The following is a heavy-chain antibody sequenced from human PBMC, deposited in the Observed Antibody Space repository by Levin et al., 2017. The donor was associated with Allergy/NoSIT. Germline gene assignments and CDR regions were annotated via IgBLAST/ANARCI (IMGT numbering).Heavy chain of an antibody. CDR2: IYYSGST. Sequence: SETLSLTCTVSGGSISSYYWTWIRQPPGKGLEWIGYIYYSGSTNYNPSLNSRVTISVDTFKNQFSLKLSSMTAADTAVYYCAKSLLVYGGNYGMDVWGQGTTVTVSS. D-gene: IGHD4-23*01. J-gene: IGHJ6*02. CDR3: AKSLLVYGGNYGMDV. V-gene: IGHV4-59*01. CDR1: GGSISSYY.